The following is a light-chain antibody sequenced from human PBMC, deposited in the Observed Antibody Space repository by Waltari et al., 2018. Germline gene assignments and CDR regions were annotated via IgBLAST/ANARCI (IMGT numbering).Light chain of an antibody. CDR1: QRFGGS. J-gene: IGKJ5*01. CDR3: QQYNNFPFT. Sequence: DIQMTQSPSTLSASVGDRVTITCRPSQRFGGSLAWFQQKPGKAPKLLIYDASTLEPGVPSRSSGSGSGTEFPLTVSSLQPDDFATYYCQQYNNFPFTFGQGTRLEIK. V-gene: IGKV1-5*01. CDR2: DAS.